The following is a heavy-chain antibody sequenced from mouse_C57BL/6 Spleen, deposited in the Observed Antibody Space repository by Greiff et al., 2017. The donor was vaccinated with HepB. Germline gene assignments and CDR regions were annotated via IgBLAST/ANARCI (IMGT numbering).Heavy chain of an antibody. CDR3: ARGIYYDYAYYAMDY. J-gene: IGHJ4*01. V-gene: IGHV1-78*01. D-gene: IGHD2-4*01. Sequence: QVQLQQSDAELVKPGASVKISCKVSGYTFTDHTIHWMKQRPEQGLEWIGYIYPRDGSTKYNEKFKGKATLTADKSSSTAYMQLNSLTSEDSAVYCCARGIYYDYAYYAMDYWGQGTSVTVSS. CDR2: IYPRDGST. CDR1: GYTFTDHT.